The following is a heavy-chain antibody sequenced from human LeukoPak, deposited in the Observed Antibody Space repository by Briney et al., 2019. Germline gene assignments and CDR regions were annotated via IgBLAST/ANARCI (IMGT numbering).Heavy chain of an antibody. CDR1: GGTFSSYT. CDR2: IIPILGIA. CDR3: ARGTIVVSDYYYMDV. J-gene: IGHJ6*03. Sequence: SVKVSCKASGGTFSSYTISWMRQAPGQGLEWMGRIIPILGIANYAQKFQGRVTITADKSTSTAYLELSSLRSEDTAVYYCARGTIVVSDYYYMDVWGKGTTVTVSS. V-gene: IGHV1-69*02. D-gene: IGHD2-2*01.